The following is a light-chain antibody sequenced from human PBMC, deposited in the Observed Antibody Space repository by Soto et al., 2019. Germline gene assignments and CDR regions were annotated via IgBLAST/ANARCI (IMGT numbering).Light chain of an antibody. J-gene: IGLJ3*02. CDR2: GNT. CDR1: SSNIGTGYD. V-gene: IGLV1-40*01. CDR3: QSWDSSLSGVV. Sequence: QSVLTQPPSVSGAPGQRVTISCTGSSSNIGTGYDVHWYQQLPGTAPKLLIYGNTNRPSGVPDRFSGSKSGTSGSLAITGLQAEDEADYYCQSWDSSLSGVVFGGGTQLTVL.